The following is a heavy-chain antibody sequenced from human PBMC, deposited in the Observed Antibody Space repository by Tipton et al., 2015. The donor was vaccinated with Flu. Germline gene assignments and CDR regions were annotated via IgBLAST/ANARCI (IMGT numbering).Heavy chain of an antibody. D-gene: IGHD3-10*02. Sequence: GLVKPSETLSLTCTVSGGSISSYYWTWIRQPPGKGLEWIGHIYYSGSTNYSPSLKSRVTMSKDTSKNQFSLKLSSVTAADTAVYYCARLSYYDVDLKNFYFDYWGQGAPVTVSS. CDR1: GGSISSYY. CDR2: IYYSGST. CDR3: ARLSYYDVDLKNFYFDY. J-gene: IGHJ4*02. V-gene: IGHV4-59*08.